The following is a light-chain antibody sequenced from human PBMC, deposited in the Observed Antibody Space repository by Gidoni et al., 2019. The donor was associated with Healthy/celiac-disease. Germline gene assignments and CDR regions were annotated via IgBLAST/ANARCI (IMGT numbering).Light chain of an antibody. Sequence: DIQMTQSPSSLSASVGDRVTITCRASQSISSYLNWYQQKPGKAPKLLIYAASSLQSGVPSRFSGSGSGTDFTLTISSLQPEDFATYYCQQSYSTSPITFGQETRLGIK. J-gene: IGKJ5*01. CDR1: QSISSY. CDR2: AAS. V-gene: IGKV1-39*01. CDR3: QQSYSTSPIT.